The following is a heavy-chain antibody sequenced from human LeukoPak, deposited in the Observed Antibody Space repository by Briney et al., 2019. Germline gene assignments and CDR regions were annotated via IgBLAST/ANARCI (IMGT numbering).Heavy chain of an antibody. Sequence: PGGSLRLSCAASGFTFSSYAMSWVRQAPGKGLEWVSAISGSGGSTYYADSVKGRFTISRDNSKNTLYLQMNSLRAEDTAVYYCAKRAITIFGVAIDDAFDIWGQGTMVTVSS. CDR3: AKRAITIFGVAIDDAFDI. CDR1: GFTFSSYA. D-gene: IGHD3-3*01. CDR2: ISGSGGST. J-gene: IGHJ3*02. V-gene: IGHV3-23*01.